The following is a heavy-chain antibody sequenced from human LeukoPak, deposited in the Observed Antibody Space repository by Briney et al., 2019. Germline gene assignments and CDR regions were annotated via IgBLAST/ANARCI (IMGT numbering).Heavy chain of an antibody. CDR2: INHSGST. CDR3: ARSMVRGAADY. Sequence: SETLSLTCAVYGGSFSGYYWSWIRQPPGKGLEWIGEINHSGSTNYNPSLKSRVTISVDTSKNQFSLKLSSVTAADTAVYYCARSMVRGAADYWGQGTLVTVSS. CDR1: GGSFSGYY. D-gene: IGHD3-10*01. J-gene: IGHJ4*02. V-gene: IGHV4-34*01.